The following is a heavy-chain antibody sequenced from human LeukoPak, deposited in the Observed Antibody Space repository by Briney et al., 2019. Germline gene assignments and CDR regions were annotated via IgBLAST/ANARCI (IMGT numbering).Heavy chain of an antibody. D-gene: IGHD7-27*01. Sequence: SETLSLTCAVYGGSFSGYYWSWIRQPPGKGLEWIGEISHSGGTDYNPSLKSRVTISVDTSRNQFSLKVSSVTAADTAVYYCARGRHWGAGADYWGQGTLVTVS. V-gene: IGHV4-34*01. J-gene: IGHJ4*02. CDR2: ISHSGGT. CDR1: GGSFSGYY. CDR3: ARGRHWGAGADY.